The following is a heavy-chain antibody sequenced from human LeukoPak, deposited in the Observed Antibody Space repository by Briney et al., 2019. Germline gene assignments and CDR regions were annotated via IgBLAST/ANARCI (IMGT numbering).Heavy chain of an antibody. Sequence: PGGSLRLSCAASGFTSAIHAMTWVRQAPGKGLGWVSTVSGSGTGTYYADSVKGRFTISRDNSKNTLYLQMNSLGAEDTAIYYCAKGSMGVILAPFDSWGQGSLVTVSS. CDR3: AKGSMGVILAPFDS. D-gene: IGHD3-10*01. J-gene: IGHJ4*02. V-gene: IGHV3-23*01. CDR1: GFTSAIHA. CDR2: VSGSGTGT.